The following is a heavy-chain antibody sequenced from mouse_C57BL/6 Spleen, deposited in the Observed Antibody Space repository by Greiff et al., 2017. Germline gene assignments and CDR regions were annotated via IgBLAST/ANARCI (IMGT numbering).Heavy chain of an antibody. V-gene: IGHV1-82*01. J-gene: IGHJ3*01. D-gene: IGHD2-3*01. CDR1: GYAFSSSW. Sequence: QVQLQQSGPELVKPGASVKISCKASGYAFSSSWMNWVKQRPGKGLEWIGRIYPGDGDTNYNGKFKGKATLTADKSSSTAYMQLSSLTSEDSAVYFCARFPYDPWFAYWGQGTLVTVSA. CDR3: ARFPYDPWFAY. CDR2: IYPGDGDT.